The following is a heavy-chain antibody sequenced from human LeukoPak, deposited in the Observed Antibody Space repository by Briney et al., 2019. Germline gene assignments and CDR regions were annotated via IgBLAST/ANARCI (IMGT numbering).Heavy chain of an antibody. D-gene: IGHD3-10*01. CDR1: GFSLGTTGMC. J-gene: IGHJ5*02. CDR2: IDWDDDK. Sequence: SGPALVKPTQTLTLTCTFSGFSLGTTGMCVSWIRQPPGKALEWLARIDWDDDKYYSTSLKTRLTISKDTSKNQVVLTMTNMDPVDTATYYCATMVRGEGWFDPWGQGTLVTVSS. V-gene: IGHV2-70*11. CDR3: ATMVRGEGWFDP.